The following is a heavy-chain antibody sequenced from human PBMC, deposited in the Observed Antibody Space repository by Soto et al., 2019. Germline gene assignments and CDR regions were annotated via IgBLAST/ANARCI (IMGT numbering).Heavy chain of an antibody. V-gene: IGHV1-2*04. Sequence: ASVKVSCKASGYTFTGYAMNWVRQAPGQGLEWMGWINPNSGGTNYAQKFQGWVTMTRDTSISTAYMELSRLRSDDTAVYYCARDGGGDGPYCCYGMDVWGQGTTVTVSS. D-gene: IGHD2-21*02. CDR3: ARDGGGDGPYCCYGMDV. J-gene: IGHJ6*02. CDR2: INPNSGGT. CDR1: GYTFTGYA.